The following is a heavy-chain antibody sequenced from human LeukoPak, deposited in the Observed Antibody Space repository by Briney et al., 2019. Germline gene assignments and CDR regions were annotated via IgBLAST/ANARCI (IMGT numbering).Heavy chain of an antibody. CDR2: INHSGST. CDR3: ARVLWFGELFDY. V-gene: IGHV4-34*01. CDR1: GGSFSGYY. Sequence: SETLSLTCAVYGGSFSGYYWSWIRQPPGKGLEWIGEINHSGSTNYNPSLKSRVTISVDTSKNQFSLKLSSVTAADTAVYYCARVLWFGELFDYWGQGTLVTVSS. D-gene: IGHD3-10*01. J-gene: IGHJ4*02.